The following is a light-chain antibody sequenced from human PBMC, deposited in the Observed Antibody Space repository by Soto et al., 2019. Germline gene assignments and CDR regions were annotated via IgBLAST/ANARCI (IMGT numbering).Light chain of an antibody. CDR2: EVS. J-gene: IGLJ1*01. CDR3: TSYTITSTYV. V-gene: IGLV2-14*01. CDR1: SSDVGGSNY. Sequence: QSALIQPASVSGSPGQSITISCTGTSSDVGGSNYVSWYQHHPHRAPKLLIYEVSYRPSGVSNRFSGSKSGNTASLTISGLQAEDEADYYCTSYTITSTYVFGTGTKVTVL.